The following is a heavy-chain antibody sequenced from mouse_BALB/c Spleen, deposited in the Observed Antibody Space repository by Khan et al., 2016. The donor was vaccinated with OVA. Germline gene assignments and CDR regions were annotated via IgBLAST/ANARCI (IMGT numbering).Heavy chain of an antibody. J-gene: IGHJ4*01. CDR1: GFSLSRYN. D-gene: IGHD2-14*01. V-gene: IGHV2-6-4*01. CDR2: IWGGGGT. CDR3: ARTYYRYDGYYAMDY. Sequence: QVTLKESGPGLVAPSQSLSITCTVSGFSLSRYNIHWVRQPPGKGLEWLGMIWGGGGTDYNSTLKSRLIIRKDNSKSQVLLKMNSLQTDDTAMYYCARTYYRYDGYYAMDYWGQGTSVTVSS.